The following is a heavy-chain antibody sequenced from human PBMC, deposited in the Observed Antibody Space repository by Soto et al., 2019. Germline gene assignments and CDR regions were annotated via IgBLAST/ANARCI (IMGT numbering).Heavy chain of an antibody. Sequence: PSETLSLTCAVYGGSFSGYYWSWIRQPPGKGLEWIGEINHSGSTNYNPPLKSRVTISVDTSKNQFSLKLSSVTAADTAVYYCARERKYSSSSPLYYYYGMDVWGQGTTVTVSS. J-gene: IGHJ6*02. CDR3: ARERKYSSSSPLYYYYGMDV. D-gene: IGHD6-6*01. CDR2: INHSGST. CDR1: GGSFSGYY. V-gene: IGHV4-34*01.